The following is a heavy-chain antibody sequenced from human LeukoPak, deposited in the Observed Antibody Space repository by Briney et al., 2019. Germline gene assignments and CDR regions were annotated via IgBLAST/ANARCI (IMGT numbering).Heavy chain of an antibody. Sequence: ASVKVSFKASGYTFTSYGISWVRQAPGQGLEWMGWISAYNGNTNYAQKLQGRVTMTTDTSTRTAYMDLRSLRSDDTAVYYCARDHILAVVAATHTFAYSGQGTLVTVSS. CDR2: ISAYNGNT. D-gene: IGHD2-15*01. J-gene: IGHJ4*02. CDR1: GYTFTSYG. CDR3: ARDHILAVVAATHTFAY. V-gene: IGHV1-18*01.